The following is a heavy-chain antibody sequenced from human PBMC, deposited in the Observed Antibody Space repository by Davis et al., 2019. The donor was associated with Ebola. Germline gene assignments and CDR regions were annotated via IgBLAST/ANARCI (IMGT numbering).Heavy chain of an antibody. D-gene: IGHD6-19*01. CDR2: INSDGSST. Sequence: GESLKISCAASGFTFSGSAMHWVRQAPGKGLVWVSRINSDGSSTSYADSVKGRFTISRDNAKNTLYLQMNSLRAEDTAVYYCAREGWSPYYYGMDVWGQGTTVTVSS. V-gene: IGHV3-74*01. CDR1: GFTFSGSA. CDR3: AREGWSPYYYGMDV. J-gene: IGHJ6*02.